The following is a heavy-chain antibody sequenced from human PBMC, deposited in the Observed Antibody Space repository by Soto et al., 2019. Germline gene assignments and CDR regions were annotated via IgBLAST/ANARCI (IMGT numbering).Heavy chain of an antibody. CDR3: AREAGGEDIVLMVYAPDAFDI. Sequence: GGSLRLSCAASGFTFSSYSMNWVRQAPGKGLEWVSYISSGSSTIYYADSVKGRFTISRDNAKNSLYLQMNSLRDEDTAVYYCAREAGGEDIVLMVYAPDAFDIWGQGTMVTVSS. D-gene: IGHD2-8*01. J-gene: IGHJ3*02. CDR1: GFTFSSYS. V-gene: IGHV3-48*02. CDR2: ISSGSSTI.